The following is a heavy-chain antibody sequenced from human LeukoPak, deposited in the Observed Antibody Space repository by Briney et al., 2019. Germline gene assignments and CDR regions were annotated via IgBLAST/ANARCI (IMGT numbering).Heavy chain of an antibody. V-gene: IGHV3-7*03. CDR1: GFTFSIYW. J-gene: IGHJ4*02. CDR3: ARPRGYCSGGSCFPSDY. D-gene: IGHD2-15*01. Sequence: PGRSLRLSCAASGFTFSIYWMSWVRQAAGKGLEWVANIKQDESEKYYVDSVKARFTVSRDNAKNSLYLQMDSLRVEDTAVYYCARPRGYCSGGSCFPSDYWGQGTLVTVSS. CDR2: IKQDESEK.